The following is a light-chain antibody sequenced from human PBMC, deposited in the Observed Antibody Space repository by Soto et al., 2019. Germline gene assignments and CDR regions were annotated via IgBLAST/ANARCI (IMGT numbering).Light chain of an antibody. CDR1: SSNIGAGYD. CDR3: QSYDNSLSTYVV. V-gene: IGLV1-40*01. J-gene: IGLJ2*01. CDR2: DNS. Sequence: QSVLTQPPSVSGAPGQRVTISCTGSSSNIGAGYDVHWYQQLPGTAPKLLIFDNSNRPSGVPDRFSGSKAGTSASLAITGLQAEDEADYYCQSYDNSLSTYVVFGGGTQLTVL.